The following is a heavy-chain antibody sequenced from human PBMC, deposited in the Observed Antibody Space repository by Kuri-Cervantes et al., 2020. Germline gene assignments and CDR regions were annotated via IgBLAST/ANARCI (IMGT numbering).Heavy chain of an antibody. CDR2: ISGSGGST. Sequence: ETLSLTCAASGFTFSSYAMSWVRQAPGKGLEWVSAISGSGGSTYYADSVKGRFTISRDNSKNTLYLQMNSLRAEDTAVYYCAKVPLAVAGTGPLVYFQHWGQGTLVTVSS. CDR3: AKVPLAVAGTGPLVYFQH. CDR1: GFTFSSYA. D-gene: IGHD6-19*01. V-gene: IGHV3-23*01. J-gene: IGHJ1*01.